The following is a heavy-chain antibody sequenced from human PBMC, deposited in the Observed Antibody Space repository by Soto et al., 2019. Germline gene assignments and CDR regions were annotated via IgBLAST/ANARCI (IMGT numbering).Heavy chain of an antibody. V-gene: IGHV3-30*18. J-gene: IGHJ4*02. CDR2: ISYDGSNK. CDR3: ANSTYHGYPFDY. D-gene: IGHD5-12*01. CDR1: GFTFSSYG. Sequence: QVQLVESGGGVVQPGRSLRLSCAASGFTFSSYGMHWVRQAPGKGGEWVAVISYDGSNKYYADSVKGRFTISRDNSKNTLYLQMNSLRAEDTAVYYCANSTYHGYPFDYWGQGTLVTVSS.